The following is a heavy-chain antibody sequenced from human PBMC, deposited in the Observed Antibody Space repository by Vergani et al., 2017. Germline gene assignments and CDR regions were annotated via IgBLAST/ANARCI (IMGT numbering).Heavy chain of an antibody. D-gene: IGHD4-23*01. CDR3: ARDFGGEWYFDL. CDR2: VFRNGNV. V-gene: IGHV4-4*08. Sequence: QVQLQESGPGLVKPSETLSLKCSVSGASIDSFYWSWIRQSPGKGLEWIGYVFRNGNVNYNPSFNFRVAIDTSNNELSLRVTSVTAAYTAVYYCARDFGGEWYFDLWGRGATVTVSS. J-gene: IGHJ2*01. CDR1: GASIDSFY.